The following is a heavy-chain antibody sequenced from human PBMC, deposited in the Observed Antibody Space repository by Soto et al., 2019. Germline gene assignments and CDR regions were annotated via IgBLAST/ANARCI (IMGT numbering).Heavy chain of an antibody. CDR3: ARVSGIYYYGMDV. J-gene: IGHJ6*02. V-gene: IGHV4-34*01. D-gene: IGHD3-10*01. CDR1: GGSFSGYY. CDR2: INHSGST. Sequence: SETLSLTCAVYGGSFSGYYWSWIRQPPGKGLEWIGEINHSGSTNYNPSLKSRVTISVDTSKNQVSLKLSSVTAADTAVYYCARVSGIYYYGMDVWGQGTTVNVSS.